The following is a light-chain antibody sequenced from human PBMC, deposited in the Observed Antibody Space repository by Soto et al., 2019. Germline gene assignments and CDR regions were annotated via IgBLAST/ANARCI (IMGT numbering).Light chain of an antibody. CDR3: QQHNYWPPYT. CDR2: GAS. Sequence: ENVMTQSPATLSVSPGERATLSCRASQSVSSNLAWYQQKPGQAPRLLIYGASTRATGIPARFSGSGSGTEFTLTISSLQSEDFAVYYCQQHNYWPPYTFGQGTKLEIK. CDR1: QSVSSN. V-gene: IGKV3-15*01. J-gene: IGKJ2*01.